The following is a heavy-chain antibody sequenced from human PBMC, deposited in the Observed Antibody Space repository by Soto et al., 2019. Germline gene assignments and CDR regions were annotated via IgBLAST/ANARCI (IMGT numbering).Heavy chain of an antibody. CDR1: GYTFTGYY. V-gene: IGHV1-2*02. J-gene: IGHJ5*02. CDR3: ARDSERVQSLPRNWFDP. CDR2: INPNSGGT. D-gene: IGHD1-1*01. Sequence: PWASVKVSCKASGYTFTGYYMHWVRQAPGQGLEWMGWINPNSGGTNYAQKFQGRVTMTRDTSISTAYMELSRLRSDDTAVHYCARDSERVQSLPRNWFDPWGQGTLVTVSS.